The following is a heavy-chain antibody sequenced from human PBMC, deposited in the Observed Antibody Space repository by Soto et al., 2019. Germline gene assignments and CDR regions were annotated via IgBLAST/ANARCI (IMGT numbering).Heavy chain of an antibody. CDR2: IYHSGST. CDR1: GGSISSGGYS. D-gene: IGHD6-19*01. V-gene: IGHV4-30-2*01. J-gene: IGHJ4*02. CDR3: ARAEGLGAVAVDY. Sequence: QLQLQESGSGLVKPSQTLSLTCAVSGGSISSGGYSWSWIRQPPGKGLEWIGYIYHSGSTYYNPSLMSGATISVDRSKDQFSRKLGSVTAADTAVYYCARAEGLGAVAVDYWGQGTLVTVSS.